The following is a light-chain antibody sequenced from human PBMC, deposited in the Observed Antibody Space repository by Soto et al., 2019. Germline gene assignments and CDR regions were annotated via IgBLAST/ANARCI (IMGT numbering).Light chain of an antibody. J-gene: IGLJ1*01. CDR1: SSDVGSYNL. V-gene: IGLV2-23*01. CDR2: EGS. Sequence: QSALTQPASVSGSPGQSITISCTGTSSDVGSYNLVSWYQQHPGKAPKLMIYEGSKRPSGVSNLFSGSKSGNTASLTISGLQAEDEADYYCCSYAGSSLYVFGTGTKLTVL. CDR3: CSYAGSSLYV.